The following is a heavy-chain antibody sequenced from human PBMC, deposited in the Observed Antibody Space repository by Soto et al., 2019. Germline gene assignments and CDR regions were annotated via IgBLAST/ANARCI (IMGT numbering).Heavy chain of an antibody. CDR3: ARAPDKYYFDS. CDR1: GGSFNGYY. CDR2: INHSGST. V-gene: IGHV4-34*01. J-gene: IGHJ4*02. Sequence: NPSETLSLTCAVYGGSFNGYYWTWIRQPPGKGPEWIGDINHSGSTNYHPSLKSRVTISVDTSKNQFSLKLRSVTAADMAVFYCARAPDKYYFDSWGQGTLVTVSS.